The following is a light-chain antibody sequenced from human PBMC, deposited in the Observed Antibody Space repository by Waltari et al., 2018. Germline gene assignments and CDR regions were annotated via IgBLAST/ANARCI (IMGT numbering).Light chain of an antibody. J-gene: IGKJ2*01. CDR3: QQYDNLPRYT. Sequence: DIQMTQSPSSLSASVGDRVTITCQASQDISNYLNWYQQKPGKAPKLLIYDAFILETGAPSRCSGSASGTEFTFTISSLQPEDIATYYCQQYDNLPRYTFGQGTKLEIK. V-gene: IGKV1-33*01. CDR1: QDISNY. CDR2: DAF.